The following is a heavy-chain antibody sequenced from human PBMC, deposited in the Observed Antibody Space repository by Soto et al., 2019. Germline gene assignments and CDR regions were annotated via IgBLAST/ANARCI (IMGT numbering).Heavy chain of an antibody. CDR1: GYTFTSHY. D-gene: IGHD1-26*01. V-gene: IGHV1-46*01. J-gene: IGHJ4*02. CDR3: ARWGNSGSYVSPFDY. Sequence: GASVKVSCKASGYTFTSHYMHWVRQAPGQGLEWMGIINPSGGSTSYTQKFQGRVTMTRDTSTSTVYMELSSLRSEDTAVYYCARWGNSGSYVSPFDYWGQGTLVTVSS. CDR2: INPSGGST.